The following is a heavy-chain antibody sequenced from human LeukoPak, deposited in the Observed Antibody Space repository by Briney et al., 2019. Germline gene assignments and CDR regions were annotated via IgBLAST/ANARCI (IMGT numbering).Heavy chain of an antibody. J-gene: IGHJ5*02. CDR3: ARGRDIYLRYFDWLSNNWFDP. D-gene: IGHD3-9*01. Sequence: ASVKVSCKASGYTFTDYYINWVRQAPGQGLEWMGWINPNNGVTHYAQKFQGRVTMTSDTSITTAYMELSSLRSEDTAVYYCARGRDIYLRYFDWLSNNWFDPWGQGTLVTVSS. V-gene: IGHV1-2*02. CDR2: INPNNGVT. CDR1: GYTFTDYY.